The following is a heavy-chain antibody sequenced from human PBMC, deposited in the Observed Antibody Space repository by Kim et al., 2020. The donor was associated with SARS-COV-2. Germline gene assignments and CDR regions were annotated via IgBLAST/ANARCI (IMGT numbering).Heavy chain of an antibody. Sequence: TANYAQKFQGRVTITADESTSTAYMELSSLRSEDTAVYYCAREGGSYLDYWGQGTLVTVSS. V-gene: IGHV1-69*01. CDR2: TA. D-gene: IGHD1-26*01. CDR3: AREGGSYLDY. J-gene: IGHJ4*02.